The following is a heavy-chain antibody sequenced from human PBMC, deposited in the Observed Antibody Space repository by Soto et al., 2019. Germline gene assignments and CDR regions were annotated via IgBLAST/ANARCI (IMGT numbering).Heavy chain of an antibody. CDR2: ISYDGSNK. J-gene: IGHJ4*02. D-gene: IGHD5-12*01. CDR1: GFTFSSYA. V-gene: IGHV3-30-3*01. CDR3: ARGGLWLQYRESFYY. Sequence: PGGSLSLSCAASGFTFSSYAMHWVRQAPGKGLEWVAVISYDGSNKYYADSVKGRFTISRDNSKKTLYLQMNSLRAEDTAVYYCARGGLWLQYRESFYYWGQGTLVTVSS.